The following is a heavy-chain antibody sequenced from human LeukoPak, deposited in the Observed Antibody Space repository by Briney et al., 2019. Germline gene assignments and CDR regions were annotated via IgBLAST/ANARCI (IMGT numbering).Heavy chain of an antibody. V-gene: IGHV3-33*06. CDR3: AKDPGGYFDY. Sequence: GGSLRLSCAASGFTFSSYGMHWVRQAPGKGREWVVVMWYDGSNKYYADSVKGRFTISRGNSKNTLYLQMNSLRAEDTAVYYCAKDPGGYFDYWGQGTLVTVSS. CDR2: MWYDGSNK. D-gene: IGHD3-16*01. CDR1: GFTFSSYG. J-gene: IGHJ4*02.